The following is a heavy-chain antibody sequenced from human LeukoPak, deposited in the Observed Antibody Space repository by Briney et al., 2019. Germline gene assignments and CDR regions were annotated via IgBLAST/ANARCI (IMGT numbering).Heavy chain of an antibody. D-gene: IGHD6-19*01. Sequence: GGSLRLSCAASGFTFSSYGMSWVRQAPGKGLEWVSAISGSGGSTYYADSVKGRFTISRDNSKNSLYLQMNSLRAEDTALYYCARDLSSGWYRDFDYWGQGTLVTVSS. J-gene: IGHJ4*02. CDR2: ISGSGGST. CDR3: ARDLSSGWYRDFDY. V-gene: IGHV3-23*01. CDR1: GFTFSSYG.